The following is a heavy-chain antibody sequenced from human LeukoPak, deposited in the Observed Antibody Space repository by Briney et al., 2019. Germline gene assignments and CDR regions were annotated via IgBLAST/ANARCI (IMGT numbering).Heavy chain of an antibody. CDR2: FDPEDGET. CDR1: GYTLTELS. V-gene: IGHV1-24*01. CDR3: ATDVDASSPLGY. J-gene: IGHJ4*02. D-gene: IGHD3-16*01. Sequence: ASVKVSCKVSGYTLTELSMHWVRQAPGKGLEWMGGFDPEDGETIYAQKFQGRVTMTEDTSTDTAYMELSSLRSEDTAVYYCATDVDASSPLGYWGQGTLVTVSS.